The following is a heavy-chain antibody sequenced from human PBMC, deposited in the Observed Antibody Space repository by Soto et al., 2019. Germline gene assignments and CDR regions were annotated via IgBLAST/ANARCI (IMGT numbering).Heavy chain of an antibody. J-gene: IGHJ4*02. D-gene: IGHD3-22*01. V-gene: IGHV3-23*01. CDR2: IVGSGGST. CDR3: AKVSHYYDSSGYYSY. CDR1: GFTFSSYA. Sequence: PGGSLRLSCAASGFTFSSYAMTWVRQAPGKGLEWVSAIVGSGGSTYYADSVKGRFTISRDNSKNTLYLQMNSLRAEDTAVYYCAKVSHYYDSSGYYSYWGQGTLVTVSS.